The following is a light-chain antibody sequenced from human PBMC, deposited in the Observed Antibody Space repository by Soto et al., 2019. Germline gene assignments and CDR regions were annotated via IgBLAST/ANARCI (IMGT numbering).Light chain of an antibody. CDR2: AAS. V-gene: IGKV1-8*01. J-gene: IGKJ2*01. Sequence: AIRMTQSPSSFSASTGDRVTITCRASQGISSYLAWYRQKPGKAPKLLIYAASTLQSGVPSRFSGSGSGTDFTLTISCLQPEDFATYYCQQYYSYPHTFGQGTKLEIK. CDR1: QGISSY. CDR3: QQYYSYPHT.